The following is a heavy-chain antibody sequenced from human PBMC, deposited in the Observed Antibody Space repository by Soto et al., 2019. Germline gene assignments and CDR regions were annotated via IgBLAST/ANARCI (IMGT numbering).Heavy chain of an antibody. CDR1: GGSISSYY. V-gene: IGHV4-59*01. J-gene: IGHJ4*02. Sequence: QVQLQESGPGLVKPSETLSLTCTVSGGSISSYYWSWIRQPPGKGLEWIGYIYYSGSTNYNPSLKSRVTISVDTSKNQFSLKLSSVTAADTAVYYCARGGDLYDILTGYYTHFDYWGQGTLVTVSS. CDR2: IYYSGST. D-gene: IGHD3-9*01. CDR3: ARGGDLYDILTGYYTHFDY.